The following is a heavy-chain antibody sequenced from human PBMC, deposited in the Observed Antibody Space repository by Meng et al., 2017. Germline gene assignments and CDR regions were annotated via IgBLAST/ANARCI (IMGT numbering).Heavy chain of an antibody. CDR1: GYTFPDYW. J-gene: IGHJ4*02. Sequence: QVQPVQAGAGVKNPGASVKVSCKASGYTFPDYWLHWVRRAPGQGLEWMGRINPKSGDTHYAQRFQGRVTMTGDTSISTAYMELSGLRSDDTAMYYCARDEDISAAGKLFGDYWGQGTLVTVSS. D-gene: IGHD6-13*01. V-gene: IGHV1-2*06. CDR2: INPKSGDT. CDR3: ARDEDISAAGKLFGDY.